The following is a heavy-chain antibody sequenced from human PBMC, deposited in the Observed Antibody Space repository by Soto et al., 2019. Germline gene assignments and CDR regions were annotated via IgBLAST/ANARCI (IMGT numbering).Heavy chain of an antibody. V-gene: IGHV3-23*01. CDR3: AKRRGAGGHFDY. Sequence: GGSLRLSCAASGFTFISYAMGWVRQGPGKGLEWVAVVSIGGSTHYADSVRGRFTISRDNSKNTLSLQMNSLTAEDTAVYFCAKRRGAGGHFDYWGQGALVTVSS. J-gene: IGHJ4*02. D-gene: IGHD2-15*01. CDR2: VSIGGST. CDR1: GFTFISYA.